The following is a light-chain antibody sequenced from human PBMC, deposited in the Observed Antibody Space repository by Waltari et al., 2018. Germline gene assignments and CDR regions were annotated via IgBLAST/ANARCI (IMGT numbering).Light chain of an antibody. J-gene: IGKJ3*01. V-gene: IGKV1-5*03. CDR2: KTS. CDR3: QQYNSDPFT. Sequence: DIQMTQSPSTLSASVGDRVTIICRASQRLSSYLAWYQQKPGKAPKLLIYKTSSLETWVPSSFSGTGSGTEFTLTISSLQPDDIATYYCQQYNSDPFTFGPGTKVDIK. CDR1: QRLSSY.